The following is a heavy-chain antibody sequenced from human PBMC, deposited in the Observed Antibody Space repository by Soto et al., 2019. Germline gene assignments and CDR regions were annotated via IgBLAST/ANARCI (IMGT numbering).Heavy chain of an antibody. CDR1: GYTFTSYG. D-gene: IGHD3-3*01. CDR2: ISAYNGNT. CDR3: AREAITIFGVAKGWFDP. V-gene: IGHV1-18*01. J-gene: IGHJ5*02. Sequence: QVPLVQSGAEVKKPGASVKVSCKASGYTFTSYGISWVRQAPGQGLEWMGWISAYNGNTNYAQKLQGRVTMTTDTSTSTAYMELRSLRSDDTAVYYCAREAITIFGVAKGWFDPWGQGTLVTVSS.